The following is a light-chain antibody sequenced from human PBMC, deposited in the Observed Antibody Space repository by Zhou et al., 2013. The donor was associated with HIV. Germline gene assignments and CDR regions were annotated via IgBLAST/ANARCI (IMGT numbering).Light chain of an antibody. CDR1: QGIRND. CDR3: QHYYSYPWT. V-gene: IGKV1-6*01. J-gene: IGKJ1*01. CDR2: GAS. Sequence: IQMTQSPSSLSASVGDRVTITCRASQGIRNDLGWYQQKPGKAPKLLIYGASTLQSGVPSRFSGSGSGTDFTLTINCLQSEDFATYYCQHYYSYPWTFGQGTKVET.